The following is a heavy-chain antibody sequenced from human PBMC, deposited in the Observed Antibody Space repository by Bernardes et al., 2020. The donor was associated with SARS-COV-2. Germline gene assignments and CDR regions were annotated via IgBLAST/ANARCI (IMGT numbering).Heavy chain of an antibody. Sequence: SEPLSLTCAVSGYSISNNNWWGWIRQPPGKGLEWIGNIYYSGSTYYNPSLKSRVTMSVDTSKNQFSLNLRSVTAVDTAVYFCARSLNYFWFAPWGQGTLVTVSS. D-gene: IGHD3-10*01. CDR2: IYYSGST. CDR1: GYSISNNNW. V-gene: IGHV4-28*01. J-gene: IGHJ5*02. CDR3: ARSLNYFWFAP.